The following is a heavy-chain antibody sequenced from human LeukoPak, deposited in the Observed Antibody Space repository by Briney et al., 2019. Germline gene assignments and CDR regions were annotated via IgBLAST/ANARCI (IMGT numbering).Heavy chain of an antibody. CDR3: ARDLSSSWYSDYYYGMDV. Sequence: GGSLRLSCAASGFXFSSYSINWVRQAPGKGLKWVSSISSSSSYIYYADSVKGRFTISRDNAKNSLYLQMNSLRAEDTAVYYCARDLSSSWYSDYYYGMDVWGQGTTVTVSS. V-gene: IGHV3-21*01. D-gene: IGHD6-13*01. CDR1: GFXFSSYS. J-gene: IGHJ6*02. CDR2: ISSSSSYI.